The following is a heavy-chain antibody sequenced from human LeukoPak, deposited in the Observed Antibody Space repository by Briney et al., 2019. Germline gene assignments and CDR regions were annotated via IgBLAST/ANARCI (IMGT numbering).Heavy chain of an antibody. CDR2: ISAYNGNT. CDR1: GYTFTSYG. D-gene: IGHD3-10*01. V-gene: IGHV1-18*01. Sequence: ASVKVSCKASGYTFTSYGISWVRQAPGQGLEWMGWISAYNGNTNYAQKLQGRVTMTTDTSTSTAYMELRSLRSDDTAVYYCAREMRTFGELSRGGYFDYWGQGTLVTVSS. CDR3: AREMRTFGELSRGGYFDY. J-gene: IGHJ4*02.